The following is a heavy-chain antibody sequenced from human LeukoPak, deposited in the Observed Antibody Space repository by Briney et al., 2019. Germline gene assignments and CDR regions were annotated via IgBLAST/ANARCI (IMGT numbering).Heavy chain of an antibody. CDR3: AKDLWVRGVIGPLTDY. CDR1: GFTFSSYG. D-gene: IGHD3-10*01. Sequence: TGGSLRLSCAASGFTFSSYGMHWVRQAPGKGLEWVAFIRYDGSNKYYADSVKGRFTISRDNSKNTLYLQMNSLRAEDTAVYYCAKDLWVRGVIGPLTDYWGQGTLVTVSS. J-gene: IGHJ4*02. V-gene: IGHV3-30*02. CDR2: IRYDGSNK.